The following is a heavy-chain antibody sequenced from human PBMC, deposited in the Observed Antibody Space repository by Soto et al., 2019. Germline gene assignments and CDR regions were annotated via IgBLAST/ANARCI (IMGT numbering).Heavy chain of an antibody. CDR3: VRQFLSSPFYSGSGSYSVGYFDH. J-gene: IGHJ4*02. D-gene: IGHD3-10*01. Sequence: QVHLQESGPGLVKPAGTLSLTCTVFGGSMHTNEFFWGWVRQLPTKGLEWIGYIYYSGRNYSNPSLQHLFPMAMDTSKRPFSLQLTSVSAADTAVYYCVRQFLSSPFYSGSGSYSVGYFDHWGRGTQVIVSS. CDR1: GGSMHTNEFF. V-gene: IGHV4-31*01. CDR2: IYYSGRN.